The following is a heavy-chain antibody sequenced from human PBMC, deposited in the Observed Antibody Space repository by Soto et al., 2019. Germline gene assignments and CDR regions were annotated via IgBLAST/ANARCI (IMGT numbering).Heavy chain of an antibody. Sequence: QVTLKESGPVLVKPTETLTLTCTVSGFSLSNARMGVSWIRQPPGKALEWLAHIFSNDEKSYSTSLKSRLTISKDTSKSQVVLTMTNMVPVDTATYYCARIVRSSGWRANDYWGQGTLVTVSS. J-gene: IGHJ4*02. D-gene: IGHD6-19*01. CDR2: IFSNDEK. CDR1: GFSLSNARMG. V-gene: IGHV2-26*01. CDR3: ARIVRSSGWRANDY.